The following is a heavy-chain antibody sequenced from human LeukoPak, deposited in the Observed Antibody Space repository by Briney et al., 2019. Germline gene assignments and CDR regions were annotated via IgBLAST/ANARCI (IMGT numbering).Heavy chain of an antibody. D-gene: IGHD4-17*01. J-gene: IGHJ4*02. V-gene: IGHV3-21*06. Sequence: GGSLRLSCAASGFTFSSYSMNWVRQAPGKGLEWVSSLSRSSRTPTYAYYADSVKGRFTISRDNDKNELYLQMNSLRAEDTAVYYCTRPSTDDYGSNDYWGQRALVTVSS. CDR1: GFTFSSYS. CDR2: LSRSSRTPTYA. CDR3: TRPSTDDYGSNDY.